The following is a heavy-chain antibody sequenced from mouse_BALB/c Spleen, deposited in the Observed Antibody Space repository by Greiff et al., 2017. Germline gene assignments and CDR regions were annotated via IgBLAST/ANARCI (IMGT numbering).Heavy chain of an antibody. D-gene: IGHD1-2*01. Sequence: EVQGVESGGGLVQPGGSRKLSCAASGFTFSSFGMHWVRQAPEKGLEWVAYISSGSSTIYYADTVKGRFTISRDNPKNTLFLQMTSLRSEDTAMYYCARSTATIYWYFDVWGAGTTVTVSS. CDR3: ARSTATIYWYFDV. CDR2: ISSGSSTI. CDR1: GFTFSSFG. V-gene: IGHV5-17*02. J-gene: IGHJ1*01.